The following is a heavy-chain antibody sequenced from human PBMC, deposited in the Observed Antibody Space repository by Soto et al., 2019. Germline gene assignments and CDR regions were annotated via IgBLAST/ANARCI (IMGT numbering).Heavy chain of an antibody. V-gene: IGHV1-69*08. D-gene: IGHD3-22*01. CDR3: ARDLEVDKYDRTPYYYYFDS. J-gene: IGHJ4*02. CDR1: GGTFSSET. Sequence: QVQLVQSGAEVKKPGSSVKVSCKTSGGTFSSETIHWVRQTPGQGLEWMGRIIPILGLVNYAQKFQGRVTITADKATGTAYMELSSLTSEDTAVFYCARDLEVDKYDRTPYYYYFDSWGQGTLVTVSS. CDR2: IIPILGLV.